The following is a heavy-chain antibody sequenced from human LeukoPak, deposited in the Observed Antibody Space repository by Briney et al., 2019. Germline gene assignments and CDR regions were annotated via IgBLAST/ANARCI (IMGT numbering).Heavy chain of an antibody. CDR2: TYYRSKWNN. D-gene: IGHD2-15*01. CDR1: GDSDSSNSAA. J-gene: IGHJ6*04. CDR3: ARDLQVVAAKLNYGMDV. Sequence: SQTLSHTCAISGDSDSSNSAAWNWIRQSPSRGLEWLGRTYYRSKWNNHNAVSVKSRMTLYPDTSKNQFSLQLDSVTPEDTAVYYCARDLQVVAAKLNYGMDVWGKGTTVTVSS. V-gene: IGHV6-1*01.